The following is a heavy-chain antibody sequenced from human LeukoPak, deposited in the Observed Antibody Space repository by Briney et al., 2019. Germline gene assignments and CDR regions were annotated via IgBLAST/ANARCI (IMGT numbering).Heavy chain of an antibody. CDR3: ARKYSSSSYNWFDP. V-gene: IGHV4-34*01. CDR1: GGSFSGYY. Sequence: SSETLSLTCAVYGGSFSGYYWSWIRQPPGKGLEWIGEINHSGSTNYNPSLKSRVTISVDTSKNQFSPKLSSVTAADTAVYYCARKYSSSSYNWFDPWGQGTLVTVSS. J-gene: IGHJ5*02. CDR2: INHSGST. D-gene: IGHD6-13*01.